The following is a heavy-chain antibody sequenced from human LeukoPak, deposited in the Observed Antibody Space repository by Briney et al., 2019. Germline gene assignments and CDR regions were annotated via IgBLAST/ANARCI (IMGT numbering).Heavy chain of an antibody. V-gene: IGHV3-11*04. CDR1: GFTFSDYY. CDR2: ISSSGSTI. J-gene: IGHJ4*02. CDR3: ASGYYDFWSGYSHSYYFDY. Sequence: GGSLRLSCAASGFTFSDYYMSWIRQAPGKGLEWVSYISSSGSTIYYADSVKGRFTISRDNAKNSLYLQMNSLRAEDTAVYYCASGYYDFWSGYSHSYYFDYWGQGTLVTVSS. D-gene: IGHD3-3*01.